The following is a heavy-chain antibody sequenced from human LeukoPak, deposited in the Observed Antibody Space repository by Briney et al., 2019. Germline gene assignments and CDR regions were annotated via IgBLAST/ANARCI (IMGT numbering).Heavy chain of an antibody. V-gene: IGHV1-69*04. CDR1: GGTFSTYA. CDR2: IIPILDVT. D-gene: IGHD2-21*01. CDR3: ARDRILVTDY. Sequence: ASVKVSCKASGGTFSTYAFSWVRQAPGQGLEWMGRIIPILDVTNYAQKFQGRVTITADKSTSTVYMELSTLKSEDTGVYYCARDRILVTDYWGQGTLVTVSS. J-gene: IGHJ4*02.